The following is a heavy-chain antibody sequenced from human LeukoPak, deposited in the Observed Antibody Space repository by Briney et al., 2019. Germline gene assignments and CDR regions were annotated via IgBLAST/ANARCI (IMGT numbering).Heavy chain of an antibody. V-gene: IGHV3-9*01. J-gene: IGHJ6*02. Sequence: GGSLRLSCAASGFTFDDYAMHWVRQAPGKGLEWVSGISWNSGSKGYADSVKGRFTISRDNAKNSLYLQMNGLRAEDTALYYCARESPGGGDIVVVPAATPDVWGQGTTVTVSS. D-gene: IGHD2-2*01. CDR1: GFTFDDYA. CDR3: ARESPGGGDIVVVPAATPDV. CDR2: ISWNSGSK.